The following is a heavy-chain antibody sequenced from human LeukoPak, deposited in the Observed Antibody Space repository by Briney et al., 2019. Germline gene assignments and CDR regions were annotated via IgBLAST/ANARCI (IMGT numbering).Heavy chain of an antibody. D-gene: IGHD5-24*01. CDR1: GYTFTSYG. CDR3: ARDDGYNPILYYYGMDV. V-gene: IGHV1-18*01. CDR2: ISAYNGNT. J-gene: IGHJ6*02. Sequence: GASVKVSCKASGYTFTSYGISWVRQAPGQGLEWMGWISAYNGNTNYAQKLQGRVTMTTDTSTSTAYMELRSLRSDDTAVYYCARDDGYNPILYYYGMDVWGQGTTVTVPS.